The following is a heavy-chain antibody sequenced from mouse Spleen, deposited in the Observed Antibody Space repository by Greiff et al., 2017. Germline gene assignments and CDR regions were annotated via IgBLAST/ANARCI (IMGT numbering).Heavy chain of an antibody. Sequence: QVQLQQPGAELVKPGASVKLSCKASGYTFTSYWMHWVKQRPGQGLEWIGMIHPNSGSTNYNEKFKSKATLTVDKSSSTAYMQLSSLTSEDSAVYYCAREGDYDYLFAYWGQGTLVTVSA. V-gene: IGHV1-64*01. CDR2: IHPNSGST. CDR1: GYTFTSYW. D-gene: IGHD2-4*01. CDR3: AREGDYDYLFAY. J-gene: IGHJ3*01.